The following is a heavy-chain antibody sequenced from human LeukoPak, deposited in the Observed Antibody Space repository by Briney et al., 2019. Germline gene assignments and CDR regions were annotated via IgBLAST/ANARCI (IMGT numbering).Heavy chain of an antibody. V-gene: IGHV4-59*01. Sequence: SETLSLTCTVSGGPISSYYWSWIRQPPGKGLEWIGYIYYSGSTNYNPSLKSRVTISVDTSKNQFSLKLSSVTAADTAVYYCAGHFDYGDYGLRYFDLWGRGTLVTVSS. CDR1: GGPISSYY. CDR2: IYYSGST. CDR3: AGHFDYGDYGLRYFDL. J-gene: IGHJ2*01. D-gene: IGHD4-17*01.